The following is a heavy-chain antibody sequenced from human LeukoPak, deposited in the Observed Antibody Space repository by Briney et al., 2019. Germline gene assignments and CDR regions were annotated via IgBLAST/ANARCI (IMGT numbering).Heavy chain of an antibody. CDR1: GFTFDDYG. CDR3: ARAKHAIRYFDYMDV. Sequence: GGSLRLSCAASGFTFDDYGMSWVCQAPGKWLEWVSGINWNGGRTGYADSVKGRFTISRDNAKNSLYLQMNSLRAEDTALYYCARAKHAIRYFDYMDVWGKGTTITVSS. J-gene: IGHJ6*03. D-gene: IGHD3-9*01. CDR2: INWNGGRT. V-gene: IGHV3-20*04.